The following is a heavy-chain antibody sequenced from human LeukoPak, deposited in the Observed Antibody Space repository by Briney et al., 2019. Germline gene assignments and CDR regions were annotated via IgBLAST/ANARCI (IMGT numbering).Heavy chain of an antibody. J-gene: IGHJ4*02. Sequence: PGRSLRLSCAASGFTFSSYAMHWVRQAPGKGLEWVAVISYDGSNKYYADSVKGRFTISRDNSKNTLYLQMNSLRAEDTAVYYCARDYGDFSDYWGQGTLVTVSS. CDR1: GFTFSSYA. V-gene: IGHV3-30-3*01. D-gene: IGHD4-17*01. CDR3: ARDYGDFSDY. CDR2: ISYDGSNK.